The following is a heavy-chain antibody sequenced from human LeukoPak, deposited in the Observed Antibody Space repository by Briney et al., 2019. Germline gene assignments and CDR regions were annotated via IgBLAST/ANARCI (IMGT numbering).Heavy chain of an antibody. CDR2: ISSSSNYI. CDR1: GGSISSSNW. J-gene: IGHJ4*02. CDR3: ARGRPLLYSSGWSSDY. D-gene: IGHD6-19*01. Sequence: PSGTLSLTCAVSGGSISSSNWWSWVRQPPGKGLEWVSSISSSSNYIYYADSVKGRFTISRDNAKNSLYLQANSLRAEDTAVYYCARGRPLLYSSGWSSDYWGQGALVTVSS. V-gene: IGHV3-21*01.